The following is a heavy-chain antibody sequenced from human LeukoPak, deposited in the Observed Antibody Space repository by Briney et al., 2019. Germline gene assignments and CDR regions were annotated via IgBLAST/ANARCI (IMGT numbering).Heavy chain of an antibody. J-gene: IGHJ4*02. D-gene: IGHD6-19*01. CDR1: GFTFSSYA. CDR2: ISYDGSNK. CDR3: ARTPSSGWYYFDY. Sequence: PGGSLRLSCAASGFTFSSYAMHWVRQAPGKGLEWVAVISYDGSNKYYADSVKGRFTISRDNSKNTLYLQKNSLRAEDTAVYYCARTPSSGWYYFDYWGQGTLVTVSS. V-gene: IGHV3-30-3*01.